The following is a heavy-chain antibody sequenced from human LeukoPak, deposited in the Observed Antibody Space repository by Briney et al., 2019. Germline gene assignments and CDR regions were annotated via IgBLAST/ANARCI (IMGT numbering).Heavy chain of an antibody. J-gene: IGHJ4*02. D-gene: IGHD2-15*01. CDR2: INPNSGGT. V-gene: IGHV1-2*02. Sequence: ASVKVSCKASGYTFTGYYMHWVRQAPGQGLEWMGWINPNSGGTNYAQKFQGRVTMTRDTSISTAYMELSRLRSDDTAVYYCAGVGGRIKGVAAFSYWGQGTLVTVSS. CDR3: AGVGGRIKGVAAFSY. CDR1: GYTFTGYY.